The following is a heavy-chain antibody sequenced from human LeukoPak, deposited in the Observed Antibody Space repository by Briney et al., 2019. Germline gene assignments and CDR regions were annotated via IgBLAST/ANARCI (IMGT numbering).Heavy chain of an antibody. V-gene: IGHV1-46*03. CDR2: INPSGGST. J-gene: IGHJ4*02. D-gene: IGHD3-3*01. CDR1: GYTFTSYY. Sequence: GASVKLSCKASGYTFTSYYMHWVRQAPGQGLEWMGIINPSGGSTSYAQKFQGRVTMTRDTSTSTVYMELSSLRSEDTAVYYCARGHSYYDFWSGYFRLWGQGTLVTVSS. CDR3: ARGHSYYDFWSGYFRL.